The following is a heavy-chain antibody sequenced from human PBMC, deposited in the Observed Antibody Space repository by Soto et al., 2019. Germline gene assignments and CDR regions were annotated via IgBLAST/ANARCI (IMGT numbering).Heavy chain of an antibody. Sequence: XGSLRLSCTVSGFRFSDYEMSWIRQAPGKGLQWISYISVSSSYTNYADSVKGRFTISRDNAKNSLYLQMDSLRAEDTALYFCARVPRSPGLRSRTEWYFDIWGRGTLVTVSS. CDR1: GFRFSDYE. CDR2: ISVSSSYT. CDR3: ARVPRSPGLRSRTEWYFDI. D-gene: IGHD1-1*01. V-gene: IGHV3-11*05. J-gene: IGHJ2*01.